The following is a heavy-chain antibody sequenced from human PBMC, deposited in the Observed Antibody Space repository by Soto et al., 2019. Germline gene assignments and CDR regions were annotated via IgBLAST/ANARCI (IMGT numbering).Heavy chain of an antibody. J-gene: IGHJ4*02. CDR3: AGDSAYSNYAFDF. Sequence: QVQLVQSGAEVKKPGSSVKVSCKASGGSVSNYTLSWVRQAPGQGLQWMGRIIPILGRANYAENFQGRFTIIADKSTSTAYMELSSLRSEDTAVYFCAGDSAYSNYAFDFWGQGTLVIVSS. CDR1: GGSVSNYT. V-gene: IGHV1-69*08. D-gene: IGHD4-4*01. CDR2: IIPILGRA.